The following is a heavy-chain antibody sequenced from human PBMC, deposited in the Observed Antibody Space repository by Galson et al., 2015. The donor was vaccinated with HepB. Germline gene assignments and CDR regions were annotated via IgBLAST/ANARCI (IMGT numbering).Heavy chain of an antibody. CDR2: INPYNGNT. V-gene: IGHV1-18*01. D-gene: IGHD5-24*01. CDR3: ASGGMATIGGPTFDY. CDR1: RYTFTKFG. J-gene: IGHJ4*02. Sequence: SVKVSCKAYRYTFTKFGISWVRQAPGQGLEWMGWINPYNGNTNYAQKFQGRVIMTTDTSTSTTYMELRSLRSDDTAVYYCASGGMATIGGPTFDYWGQGTPVTVSS.